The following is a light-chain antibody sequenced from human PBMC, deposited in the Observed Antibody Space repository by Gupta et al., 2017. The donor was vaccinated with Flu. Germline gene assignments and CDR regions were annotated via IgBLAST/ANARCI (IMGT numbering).Light chain of an antibody. CDR1: SGRVTSRHS. V-gene: IGLV8-61*01. J-gene: IGLJ2*01. CDR3: LIYLGGGVSL. Sequence: QTVATQEPSLSVSPGGRVTLTCALSSGRVTSRHSSGCYQHAPGRPPRTLIYNTNVRSSGVPDRFSGSILGQRVALTITGAQAEDASDYYCLIYLGGGVSLFGGGTKVTVL. CDR2: NTN.